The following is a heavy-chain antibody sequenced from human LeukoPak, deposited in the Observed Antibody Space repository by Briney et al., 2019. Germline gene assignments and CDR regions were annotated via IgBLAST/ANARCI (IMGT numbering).Heavy chain of an antibody. CDR1: GHSTINSYY. J-gene: IGHJ4*02. CDR3: ARVSLVRGAPDYYFDY. Sequence: SETLSLTCTVSGHSTINSYYWGWIRQPPGKGLEWIGYIYYSGSTNYNPSLKSRVTTSVDTSKNQFSLKLSSVTAADTAVYYCARVSLVRGAPDYYFDYWGQGTLVTVSS. CDR2: IYYSGST. D-gene: IGHD3-10*01. V-gene: IGHV4-59*01.